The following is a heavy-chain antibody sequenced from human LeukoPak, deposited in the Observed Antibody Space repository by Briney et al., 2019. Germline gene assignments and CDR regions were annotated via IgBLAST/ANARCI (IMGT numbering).Heavy chain of an antibody. D-gene: IGHD6-13*01. J-gene: IGHJ5*02. CDR2: INHSGST. Sequence: SETLSLTCAVYGGSFSGYYWSWIRQPPGKGLEWIGEINHSGSTNYNPSLKSRVTISVDTSKNQFSLKLSSVTAADTAVYYCARELIGSWFRPAPLFDPWGQGTLVTVSS. V-gene: IGHV4-34*01. CDR3: ARELIGSWFRPAPLFDP. CDR1: GGSFSGYY.